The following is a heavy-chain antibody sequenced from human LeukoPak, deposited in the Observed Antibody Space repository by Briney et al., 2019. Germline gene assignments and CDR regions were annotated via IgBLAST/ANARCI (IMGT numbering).Heavy chain of an antibody. Sequence: GGSLRLSCAASGFSFSSYWMQWVRQAPGKGLVWVSRINSDGSSTSYADSVKGRFTISRDNAKNTLYLQMNSLRAEDTAVYYCARDFLDILTGYYGSILDYWGQGTLVTVSS. CDR3: ARDFLDILTGYYGSILDY. D-gene: IGHD3-9*01. V-gene: IGHV3-74*01. CDR1: GFSFSSYW. CDR2: INSDGSST. J-gene: IGHJ4*02.